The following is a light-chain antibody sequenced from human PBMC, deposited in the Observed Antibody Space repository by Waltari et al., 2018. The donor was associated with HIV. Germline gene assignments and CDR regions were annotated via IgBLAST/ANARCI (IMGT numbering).Light chain of an antibody. CDR2: QDT. V-gene: IGLV3-1*01. CDR1: KLGQKF. CDR3: QAWDNTVV. Sequence: SYGLTQPPSVSVSPGQTVTISCSGDKLGQKFVSWYLQKAGQSPVLVIYQDTQRPSGSTYRFSATNSGGTASLTISGTQAADEGDYFCQAWDNTVVFGGGTKLTVL. J-gene: IGLJ2*01.